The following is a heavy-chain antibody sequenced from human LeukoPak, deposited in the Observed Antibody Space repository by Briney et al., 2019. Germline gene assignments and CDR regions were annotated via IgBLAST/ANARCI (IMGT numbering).Heavy chain of an antibody. CDR2: INSDGINT. J-gene: IGHJ5*02. D-gene: IGHD3-22*01. V-gene: IGHV3-74*01. Sequence: GGSLRLSCAASGFTFSNYRMHWVCQAPGKGLVWVSRINSDGINTSYADSVKGRFTISRDNAKNTLNLQMNSLRAEDTAVYYCARDLGQYYDTSDNWFDPWGQGTLVTVSS. CDR3: ARDLGQYYDTSDNWFDP. CDR1: GFTFSNYR.